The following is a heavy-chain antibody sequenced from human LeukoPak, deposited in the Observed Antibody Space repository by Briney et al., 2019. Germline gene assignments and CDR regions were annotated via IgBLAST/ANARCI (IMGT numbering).Heavy chain of an antibody. CDR1: GASINVPGYY. CDR2: IIATTGAT. D-gene: IGHD2-2*01. Sequence: SETLSLTCTVFGASINVPGYYWSWIRQPAGKGLEWIGRIIATTGATNYNPSLGSRVTISEDTSRNQFSLNLRSVTAADTAVYFCVREDIVVEPAGIGWFDPWGQGAQVIVSS. V-gene: IGHV4-61*02. CDR3: VREDIVVEPAGIGWFDP. J-gene: IGHJ5*02.